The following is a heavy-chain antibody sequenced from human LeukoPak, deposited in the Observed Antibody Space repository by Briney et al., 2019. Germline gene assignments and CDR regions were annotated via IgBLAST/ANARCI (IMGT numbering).Heavy chain of an antibody. J-gene: IGHJ4*02. CDR2: IYSGGST. CDR3: ARVRVVRGADY. Sequence: GGSLRLSCAASGLTVSSNYMSWVRQAPGKGLEWVSVIYSGGSTYYADSVKGRFTISRDNSKNTLYLQMNSLRAEDTAVYYCARVRVVRGADYWGQGTLVTVSS. CDR1: GLTVSSNY. V-gene: IGHV3-53*01. D-gene: IGHD3-10*01.